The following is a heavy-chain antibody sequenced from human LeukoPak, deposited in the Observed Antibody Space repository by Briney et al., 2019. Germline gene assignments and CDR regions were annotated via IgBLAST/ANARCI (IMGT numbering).Heavy chain of an antibody. V-gene: IGHV3-66*01. Sequence: GGSERLSCAASGFTVSSNYMSWVRQAPGKGLGWVSLIYSGGYTYYADSVEGRVTISRDNSKNTLYLQMDSLRAEDTAVYYCARSAGIAAPIVLGYWGQGTRDRVSS. CDR2: IYSGGYT. D-gene: IGHD5-12*01. J-gene: IGHJ4*02. CDR3: ARSAGIAAPIVLGY. CDR1: GFTVSSNY.